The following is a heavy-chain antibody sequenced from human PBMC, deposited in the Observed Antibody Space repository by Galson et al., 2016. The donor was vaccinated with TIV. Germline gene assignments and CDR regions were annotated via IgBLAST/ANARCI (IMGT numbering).Heavy chain of an antibody. J-gene: IGHJ4*02. CDR3: ARVLRGDPIDY. CDR1: GFTLSDYY. CDR2: TSGRSDYT. Sequence: SLRLSCAASGFTLSDYYMSWIRQAPGKGLEWISYTSGRSDYTRYADSVKGRFTISRDNAKNSLYLQMNSLRPEDTAVYYCARVLRGDPIDYWGQGTLVTVSS. V-gene: IGHV3-11*06.